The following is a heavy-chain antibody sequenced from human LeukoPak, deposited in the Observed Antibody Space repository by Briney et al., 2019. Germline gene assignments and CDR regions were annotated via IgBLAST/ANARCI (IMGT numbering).Heavy chain of an antibody. Sequence: SVKVSCKASGGTFSSYAISWVRQAPGQGLEWMGGIIPIFGTANYAQKFQGRVTITADESTSTAYMELSSLRSEDTAVYYCARGYSSSWYGGSYFDYWGQGNLVTVSS. J-gene: IGHJ4*02. CDR1: GGTFSSYA. CDR3: ARGYSSSWYGGSYFDY. CDR2: IIPIFGTA. V-gene: IGHV1-69*13. D-gene: IGHD6-13*01.